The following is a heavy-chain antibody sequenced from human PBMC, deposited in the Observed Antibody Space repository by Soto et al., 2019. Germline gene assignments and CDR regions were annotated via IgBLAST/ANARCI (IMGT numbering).Heavy chain of an antibody. J-gene: IGHJ2*01. CDR3: ASLNGYSYGGPPVGWYFDL. CDR1: GFTFSSYG. CDR2: IWYDGSNK. V-gene: IGHV3-33*01. Sequence: GGSLRLSCAASGFTFSSYGMHWVRQAPGKGLEWVAVIWYDGSNKYYADSVKGRFTISRDNSKNTLYLQMNSLRAEDTAVYYCASLNGYSYGGPPVGWYFDLWGRGTLVTVSS. D-gene: IGHD5-18*01.